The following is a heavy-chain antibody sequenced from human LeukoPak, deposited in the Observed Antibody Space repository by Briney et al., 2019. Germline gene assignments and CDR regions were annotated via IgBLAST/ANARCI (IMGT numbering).Heavy chain of an antibody. J-gene: IGHJ4*02. CDR2: IRYDGSNK. D-gene: IGHD3-3*01. CDR3: AKGGPVVRFLEWLFDY. V-gene: IGHV3-30*02. CDR1: GFTFSSYG. Sequence: PGGSLRLSCAASGFTFSSYGMHWVRQAPGKGLEWEACIRYDGSNKYYADSVKGRFTISRDNSKNTLYLQMNSLRAEDTAVYYCAKGGPVVRFLEWLFDYWGQGTLVTVSS.